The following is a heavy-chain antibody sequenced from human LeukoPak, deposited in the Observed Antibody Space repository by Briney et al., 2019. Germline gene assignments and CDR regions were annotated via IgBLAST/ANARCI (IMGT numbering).Heavy chain of an antibody. V-gene: IGHV4-34*01. Sequence: SETLSLTCAVSGVSLNGYYWGWIRQTPGKGLEWIGEINHSGRTNYNPSLKSRVTISADTSKNQFSLELRSVTAADTAVYYCARNRSQLERRITYYYYYMDVWGKGTTVTISS. J-gene: IGHJ6*03. CDR1: GVSLNGYY. D-gene: IGHD1-1*01. CDR3: ARNRSQLERRITYYYYYMDV. CDR2: INHSGRT.